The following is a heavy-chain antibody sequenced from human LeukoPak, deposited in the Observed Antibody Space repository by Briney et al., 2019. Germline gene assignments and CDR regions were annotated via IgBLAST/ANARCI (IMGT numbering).Heavy chain of an antibody. CDR3: ASYDSSGYYYVGPFDY. D-gene: IGHD3-22*01. Sequence: SVKASCKASGGTFSSYAISWVRQAPGQGLEWMGGIIPIFGTANYAQKFQGRVTITADESTSTAYMELSSLRSEDTAVYYCASYDSSGYYYVGPFDYWGQGTLVTVSS. V-gene: IGHV1-69*13. CDR2: IIPIFGTA. J-gene: IGHJ4*02. CDR1: GGTFSSYA.